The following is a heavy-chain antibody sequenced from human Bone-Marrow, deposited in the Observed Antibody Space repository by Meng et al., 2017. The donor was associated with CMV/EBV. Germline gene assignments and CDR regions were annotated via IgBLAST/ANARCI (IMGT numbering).Heavy chain of an antibody. CDR3: ASGAVVTPQGGNAFDI. D-gene: IGHD4-23*01. V-gene: IGHV1-18*01. CDR2: ISAYNGNT. Sequence: ASVKVSCKASGYTFTSYGISWVRQAPGQGLEWMGWISAYNGNTNYAQKLQGRVTMTTDTSTSTAYMELRSLRSDDTAVYYCASGAVVTPQGGNAFDIWGQGTMVTVSS. J-gene: IGHJ3*02. CDR1: GYTFTSYG.